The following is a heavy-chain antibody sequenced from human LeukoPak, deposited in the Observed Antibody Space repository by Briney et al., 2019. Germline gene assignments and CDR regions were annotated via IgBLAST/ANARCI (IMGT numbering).Heavy chain of an antibody. D-gene: IGHD3-3*01. Sequence: SETLSLTCTVSGGSISSGGYYWSWIRQPPGKGLEWIGYIYHSGSTYYNPSLKSRVTISVDTSKNQFSLKLSSVTAADTAVYYCARVFGVVIPPYYYYMDVWGKGTTVTVSS. CDR3: ARVFGVVIPPYYYYMDV. CDR1: GGSISSGGYY. J-gene: IGHJ6*03. V-gene: IGHV4-30-2*01. CDR2: IYHSGST.